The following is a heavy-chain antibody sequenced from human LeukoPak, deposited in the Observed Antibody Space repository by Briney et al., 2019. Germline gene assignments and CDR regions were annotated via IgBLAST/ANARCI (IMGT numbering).Heavy chain of an antibody. Sequence: GASVKVSCKASGYTFTSYYMHWVRQAPGQGLEWMGIINPNGGSTNYAQKFQGRVTMTRDTSTSTVYVELSSLRSEDTAVYHCASDRAIFGGVITDNWFDPWGQGTLVTVSS. CDR1: GYTFTSYY. CDR2: INPNGGST. CDR3: ASDRAIFGGVITDNWFDP. V-gene: IGHV1-46*01. J-gene: IGHJ5*02. D-gene: IGHD3-3*01.